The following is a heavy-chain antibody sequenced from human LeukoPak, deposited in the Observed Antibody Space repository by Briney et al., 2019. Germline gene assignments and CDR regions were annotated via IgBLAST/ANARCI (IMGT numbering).Heavy chain of an antibody. Sequence: PSETLSLTCAVYGGSFSGYYWSWIRQPPGKGLEWIGSIYYSGSTYYNPSLKSRVTISVDTSKNQFSLKLSSVTAADTAVYYCARNLYCSSTSCYKDYYYYMDVWGKGTTVTVSS. J-gene: IGHJ6*03. CDR2: IYYSGST. V-gene: IGHV4-34*01. CDR1: GGSFSGYY. CDR3: ARNLYCSSTSCYKDYYYYMDV. D-gene: IGHD2-2*02.